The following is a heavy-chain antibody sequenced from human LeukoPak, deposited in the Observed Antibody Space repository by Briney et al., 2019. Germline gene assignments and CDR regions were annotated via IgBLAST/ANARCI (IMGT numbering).Heavy chain of an antibody. CDR2: IPSGGGT. CDR3: AKGGIAVAGTVDY. CDR1: GFTFSTYG. D-gene: IGHD6-19*01. V-gene: IGHV3-23*01. J-gene: IGHJ4*02. Sequence: GGSLRLSCAASGFTFSTYGMSWVRQAPGKVLQWVSTIPSGGGTYYADSVKGRFTISRDNSKNTLYLQMNSLQSEDTAVYYCAKGGIAVAGTVDYWGQGTLVTVSS.